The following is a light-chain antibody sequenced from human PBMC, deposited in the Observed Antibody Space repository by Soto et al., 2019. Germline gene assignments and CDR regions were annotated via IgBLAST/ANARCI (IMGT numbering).Light chain of an antibody. V-gene: IGKV3-11*01. CDR1: QSVSNF. J-gene: IGKJ2*02. Sequence: EIVLTQSPASLSLSPGERATLSCRASQSVSNFLVWYQQKPGQAPRLLIFDASNRATGIPARFSGSGSGTDFTLTISSLEPDDFAIYYCQQRSDWPRTFGQGTTLEMK. CDR3: QQRSDWPRT. CDR2: DAS.